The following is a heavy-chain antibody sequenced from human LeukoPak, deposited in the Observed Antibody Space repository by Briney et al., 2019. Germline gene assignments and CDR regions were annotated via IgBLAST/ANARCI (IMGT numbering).Heavy chain of an antibody. Sequence: ASVKVSCKASGYTFTNYAIHWVRQAPGQRLEWMGWINAGNGDTKYSQKFQDRVTITRDTSASTAYMELSSLRSEDTAVYYCARGSYYYGSGSFMGSDYWGQGTLVTVSS. CDR3: ARGSYYYGSGSFMGSDY. CDR2: INAGNGDT. V-gene: IGHV1-3*01. CDR1: GYTFTNYA. J-gene: IGHJ4*02. D-gene: IGHD3-10*01.